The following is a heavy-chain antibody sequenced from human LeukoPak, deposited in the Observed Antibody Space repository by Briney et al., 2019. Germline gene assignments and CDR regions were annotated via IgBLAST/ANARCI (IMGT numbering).Heavy chain of an antibody. CDR1: GYTFTGYY. Sequence: ASVKVSCKASGYTFTGYYIHWVRQAPGQGLEWMGWINPNSGDTNYAQKFQGRVTMTRDTSISTAYMELSRLRSDDTAVYYCARDHYDSSGYANYYYYYFMDVWGKGTTVT. D-gene: IGHD3-22*01. CDR3: ARDHYDSSGYANYYYYYFMDV. J-gene: IGHJ6*03. CDR2: INPNSGDT. V-gene: IGHV1-2*02.